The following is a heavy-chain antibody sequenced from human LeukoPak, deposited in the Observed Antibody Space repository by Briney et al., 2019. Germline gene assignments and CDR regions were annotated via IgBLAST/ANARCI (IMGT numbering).Heavy chain of an antibody. D-gene: IGHD3-3*01. J-gene: IGHJ5*02. V-gene: IGHV4-4*09. CDR3: ARANYDFWSAIPGWFDP. CDR2: IYTSGST. Sequence: PSETLSLTCTVSGGSISSYYWSWIRQPPGKGLEWIGYIYTSGSTNYNPSLKSRVTISVDTSKNQFSLKLSSVTAADTAVYYCARANYDFWSAIPGWFDPWGQGTLVTVSS. CDR1: GGSISSYY.